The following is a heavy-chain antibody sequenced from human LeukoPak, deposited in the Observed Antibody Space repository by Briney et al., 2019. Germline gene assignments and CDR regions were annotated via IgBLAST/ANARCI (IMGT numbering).Heavy chain of an antibody. CDR2: IWYDGSNK. CDR3: ARAGSSGYYSYFDY. Sequence: GGSLRLSCAASGFMFSNCAMHWVRQAPGKGLEWVAVIWYDGSNKYYADSVKGRFTISRDNSKNTLYLQMNSLRAEDTAVYYCARAGSSGYYSYFDYWGQGTLVTVSS. J-gene: IGHJ4*02. D-gene: IGHD3-22*01. CDR1: GFMFSNCA. V-gene: IGHV3-33*08.